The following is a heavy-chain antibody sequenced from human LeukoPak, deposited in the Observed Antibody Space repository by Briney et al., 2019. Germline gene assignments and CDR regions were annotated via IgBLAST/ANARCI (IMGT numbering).Heavy chain of an antibody. D-gene: IGHD3-10*01. CDR3: ASSYGSGTYHYFAY. V-gene: IGHV4-59*01. CDR2: IYNSGST. J-gene: IGHJ4*02. Sequence: SETLSLTCTVSGGSISPYYWSWIRQPPGKGLEWIGYIYNSGSTNYNPSLKSRVTMSVDTSKNQFSLKLSSVTAADTAVYYCASSYGSGTYHYFAYWGQGTLVTVSS. CDR1: GGSISPYY.